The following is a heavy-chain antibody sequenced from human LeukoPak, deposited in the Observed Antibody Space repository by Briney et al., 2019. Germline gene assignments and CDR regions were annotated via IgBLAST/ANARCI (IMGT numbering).Heavy chain of an antibody. J-gene: IGHJ6*02. CDR1: GFTFSSYA. Sequence: QSGGSLRLSCAASGFTFSSYAMSWVRQAPGKGLEWVSAISGSGGSTYYAGSVKGRFTISRDNAKNSLYLQMNSLRAEDTAVFYCARDLVYGGAPGSYYGMDVWGQGATVTVSS. V-gene: IGHV3-23*01. CDR2: ISGSGGST. D-gene: IGHD4-23*01. CDR3: ARDLVYGGAPGSYYGMDV.